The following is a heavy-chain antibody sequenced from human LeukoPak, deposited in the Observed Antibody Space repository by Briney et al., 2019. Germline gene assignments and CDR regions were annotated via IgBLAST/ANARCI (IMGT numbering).Heavy chain of an antibody. CDR3: ARENNIAAAGLYYYYMDV. CDR1: GYTFNNYG. Sequence: GASVKVSCKASGYTFNNYGISWVRQAPGQGLEWMGWISTHNGNTDYAQKLQGRVTMTTDTSTSTAYMELRSLRSDDTAVYYCARENNIAAAGLYYYYMDVWGKGTTVTVSS. V-gene: IGHV1-18*01. J-gene: IGHJ6*03. CDR2: ISTHNGNT. D-gene: IGHD6-13*01.